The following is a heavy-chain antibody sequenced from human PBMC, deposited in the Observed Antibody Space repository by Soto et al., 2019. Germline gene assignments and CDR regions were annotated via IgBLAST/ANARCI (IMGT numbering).Heavy chain of an antibody. V-gene: IGHV4-34*01. J-gene: IGHJ6*02. CDR1: GGSFSAYS. CDR3: ARARFDSWSHIYYGLDV. Sequence: SETLSLTCVVYGGSFSAYSCTWLRQSPGKGLEWIGEITHGGSTDYNPALKSRLVMSVDTSKNQSSLRVTSVTAADAAVYFCARARFDSWSHIYYGLDVWGQGTTVTVSS. CDR2: ITHGGST. D-gene: IGHD3-3*01.